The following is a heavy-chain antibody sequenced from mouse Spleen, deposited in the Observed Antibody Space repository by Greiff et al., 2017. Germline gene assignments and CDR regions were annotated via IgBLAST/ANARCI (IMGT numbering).Heavy chain of an antibody. J-gene: IGHJ3*01. V-gene: IGHV1-22*01. CDR3: ARPITGSFAY. CDR2: INPNNGGT. CDR1: GYTFTDYN. Sequence: VQLKESGPELVKPGASVKMSCKASGYTFTDYNMHWVKQSHGKSLEWIGYINPNNGGTSYNQKFKGKATLTVNKSSSTAYMELRSLTSEDSAVYYCARPITGSFAYWGQGTLVTVSA. D-gene: IGHD4-1*01.